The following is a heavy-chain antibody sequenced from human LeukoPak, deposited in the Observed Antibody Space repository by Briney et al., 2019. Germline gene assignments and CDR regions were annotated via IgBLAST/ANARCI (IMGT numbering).Heavy chain of an antibody. Sequence: GGSLRLSCVGSGFTFRVYGMNWVRQAPGKGLEWVSGISPGGEITYYADSVKGRFTISKDNSKNTLYMRMSSLRAEDTAVYYCAKRRYDSSGHFDSWGQGTLVTVSS. CDR1: GFTFRVYG. V-gene: IGHV3-23*01. J-gene: IGHJ4*02. CDR3: AKRRYDSSGHFDS. D-gene: IGHD3-22*01. CDR2: ISPGGEIT.